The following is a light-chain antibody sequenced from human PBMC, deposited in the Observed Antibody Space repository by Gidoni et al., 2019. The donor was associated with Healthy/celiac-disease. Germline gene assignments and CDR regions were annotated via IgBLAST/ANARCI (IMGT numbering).Light chain of an antibody. CDR3: QQYYSYPRT. V-gene: IGKV1-8*01. CDR2: AAS. J-gene: IGKJ1*01. CDR1: QGISSY. Sequence: AIRMTQSPSSFSASTGDSVTITCRASQGISSYLAWYQQKPGKAPKLLIYAASTLQSGVPSRFSGSGAGTDFTLTISCLQSEDFATYYCQQYYSYPRTFGQXTKVEIK.